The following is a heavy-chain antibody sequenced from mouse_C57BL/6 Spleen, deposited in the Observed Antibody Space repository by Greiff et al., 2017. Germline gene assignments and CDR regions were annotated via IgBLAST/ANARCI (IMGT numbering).Heavy chain of an antibody. D-gene: IGHD1-1*01. V-gene: IGHV1-52*01. CDR3: ARSHYYYDGYAMDY. J-gene: IGHJ4*01. Sequence: VQLQQPGAELVRPGSSVKLSCKASGYTFTSYWMHWVKQRPIQGLEWIGNIDPSDSETHSNQKFKDKATLTVDKSSSTAYMQLRSQTSEASAVYYCARSHYYYDGYAMDYWGQGTSVTVAS. CDR2: IDPSDSET. CDR1: GYTFTSYW.